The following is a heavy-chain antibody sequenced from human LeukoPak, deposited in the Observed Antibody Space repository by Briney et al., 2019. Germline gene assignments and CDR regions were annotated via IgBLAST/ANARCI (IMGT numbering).Heavy chain of an antibody. CDR2: VHYSGST. D-gene: IGHD3-10*01. J-gene: IGHJ4*02. CDR1: GGSISSSGHY. CDR3: ARHYGP. Sequence: PSETLSLTCTDSGGSISSSGHYWGWIRQPPGKGLEWIGSVHYSGSTYYSPSLQSRVSISVDTSKNQFSLNFKSMTATDTAVYYCARHYGPWGQGTLVTVSS. V-gene: IGHV4-39*01.